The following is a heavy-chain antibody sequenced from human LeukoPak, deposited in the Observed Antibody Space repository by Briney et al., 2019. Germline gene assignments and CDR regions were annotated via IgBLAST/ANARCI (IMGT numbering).Heavy chain of an antibody. Sequence: GGSLRLSCAASGFTFSSYAMSWVRQAPGKGLEWVSYISSSGSTIYYADSVKGRFTISRDNAKNSLYLQMNSLRAEDTAVYYCARGLSTVTTWGFGYWGQGTLVTVSS. V-gene: IGHV3-48*04. J-gene: IGHJ4*02. CDR3: ARGLSTVTTWGFGY. CDR1: GFTFSSYA. CDR2: ISSSGSTI. D-gene: IGHD4-17*01.